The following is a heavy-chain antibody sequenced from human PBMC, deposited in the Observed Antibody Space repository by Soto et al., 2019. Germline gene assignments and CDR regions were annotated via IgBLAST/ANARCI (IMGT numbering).Heavy chain of an antibody. CDR1: GGTFSSYA. Sequence: VASVKVSCKASGGTFSSYAISWVRQAPGQGLEWMGGIIPIFGTANYAQKFQGRVTITADESTSTAYMELSSLRSEDTAVYYCARDVQQRGWFDPWGQGTLVTVSS. CDR3: ARDVQQRGWFDP. D-gene: IGHD6-13*01. CDR2: IIPIFGTA. V-gene: IGHV1-69*13. J-gene: IGHJ5*02.